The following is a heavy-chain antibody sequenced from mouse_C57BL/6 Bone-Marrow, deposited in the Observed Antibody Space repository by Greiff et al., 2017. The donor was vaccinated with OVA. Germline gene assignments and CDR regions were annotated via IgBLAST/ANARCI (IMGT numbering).Heavy chain of an antibody. J-gene: IGHJ2*01. D-gene: IGHD3-3*01. CDR1: GYSITSGYY. CDR2: ISYDGSN. CDR3: ARVGGTWDY. Sequence: EVQVVESGPGLVKPSQSLSLTCSVTGYSITSGYYWNWIRQFPGNKLEWMGYISYDGSNNYNPSLKNRISITRDTSKNQFFLKLNSVTTEDTATYYCARVGGTWDYWGQGTTLTVSS. V-gene: IGHV3-6*01.